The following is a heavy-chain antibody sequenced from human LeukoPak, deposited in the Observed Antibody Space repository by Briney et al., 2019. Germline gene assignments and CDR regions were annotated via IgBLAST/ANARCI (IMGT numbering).Heavy chain of an antibody. CDR1: GDSIRSYY. V-gene: IGHV4-59*01. Sequence: SETLSLTCTVSGDSIRSYYWSWIRQPPGKGLEWIGYIYYIGSTNYNPSLKSRVTISVDTSKNQFSLKLSSVTAADTALYYCARDYAFDIWGQGTMVTVSS. J-gene: IGHJ3*02. CDR3: ARDYAFDI. CDR2: IYYIGST.